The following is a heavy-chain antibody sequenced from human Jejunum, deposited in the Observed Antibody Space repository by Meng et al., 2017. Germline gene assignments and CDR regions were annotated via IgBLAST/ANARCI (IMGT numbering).Heavy chain of an antibody. CDR1: GGSISSSDW. J-gene: IGHJ4*02. Sequence: QVQLQGAGPGLLKPSGTLSLTCGVSGGSISSSDWWSWVRQPPGKGLEWIGEIHHSGSTNYNPSLKSRVTISVDKSKNQFSLKLSSVTAADTAVYYCAREWSGSFRHFDYWGQGTLVTVSS. D-gene: IGHD3-16*02. CDR2: IHHSGST. CDR3: AREWSGSFRHFDY. V-gene: IGHV4-4*02.